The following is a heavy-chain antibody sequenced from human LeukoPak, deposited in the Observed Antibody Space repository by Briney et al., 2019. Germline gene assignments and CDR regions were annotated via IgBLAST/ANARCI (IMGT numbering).Heavy chain of an antibody. CDR2: INHSGST. D-gene: IGHD1-26*01. CDR1: GGSFSGYY. J-gene: IGHJ4*02. V-gene: IGHV4-34*01. CDR3: ARGGQLPRTHTDY. Sequence: PSETLSLTCAVHGGSFSGYYWSWIRQPPGKGLEWIGEINHSGSTNYNPSLKSRVTISVDTSKNQFSLKLSSVTAADTAVYYCARGGQLPRTHTDYWGQGTLVTVSS.